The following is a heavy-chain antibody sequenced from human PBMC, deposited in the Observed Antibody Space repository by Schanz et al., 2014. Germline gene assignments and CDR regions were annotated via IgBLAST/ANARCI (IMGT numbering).Heavy chain of an antibody. CDR3: ARVPEPGWFDP. V-gene: IGHV4-61*02. CDR2: IYTSGST. CDR1: GGSISSGSYY. D-gene: IGHD1-26*01. Sequence: QVQLQESGPGLVKPSQTLSLTCTVSGGSISSGSYYWSWIRQPAGKGLEWIGRIYTSGSTNYNPSLKSRVTISVATSKNQFSLKLSSVTAADTAVYYCARVPEPGWFDPWGQGTLVTVSS. J-gene: IGHJ5*02.